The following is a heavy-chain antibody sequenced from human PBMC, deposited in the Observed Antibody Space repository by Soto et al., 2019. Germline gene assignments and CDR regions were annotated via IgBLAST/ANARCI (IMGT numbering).Heavy chain of an antibody. CDR1: GYTFTSYD. D-gene: IGHD4-17*01. CDR2: MNPNSGNT. J-gene: IGHJ4*02. V-gene: IGHV1-8*01. Sequence: QVQLVQSGAEVKKPGASVKVSCKASGYTFTSYDINWVRQATGQGLEWMGWMNPNSGNTGYAQKFQGRVTMTRNTSISTAYIEVSSLRSDDTAVYYCERTLYGENVDYWGQETKVTVSS. CDR3: ERTLYGENVDY.